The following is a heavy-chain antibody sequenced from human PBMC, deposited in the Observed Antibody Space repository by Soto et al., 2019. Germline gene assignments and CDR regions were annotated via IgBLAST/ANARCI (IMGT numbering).Heavy chain of an antibody. CDR1: GFSLSTSGVG. V-gene: IGHV2-5*02. Sequence: QITLKESGPTLVKPTQTLTLTCTFSGFSLSTSGVGVGWIRQPPGKALEWLALIYWDDDKRYSPSLKSRLTITKNTSKNQVVLTMTNMDPVDTATYYCAHTKIVGAPSVYWGQGTLVTVSS. CDR3: AHTKIVGAPSVY. D-gene: IGHD1-26*01. J-gene: IGHJ4*02. CDR2: IYWDDDK.